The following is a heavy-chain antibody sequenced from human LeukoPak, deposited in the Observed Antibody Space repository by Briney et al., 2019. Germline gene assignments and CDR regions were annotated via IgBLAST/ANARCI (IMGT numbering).Heavy chain of an antibody. CDR1: GYTFTGYY. Sequence: ASVKVSCKASGYTFTGYYMHWVRQAPGQGLEWMGWINPNSGGTNYAQKLQGRVTMTTDTSTSTAYMELRSLRSDDTAVYYCARGLVPAYYYYGMDVWGQGTTVTVSS. V-gene: IGHV1-2*02. CDR3: ARGLVPAYYYYGMDV. CDR2: INPNSGGT. J-gene: IGHJ6*02. D-gene: IGHD2-2*01.